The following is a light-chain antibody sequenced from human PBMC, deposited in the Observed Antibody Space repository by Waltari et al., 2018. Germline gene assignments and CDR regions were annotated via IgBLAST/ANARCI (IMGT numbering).Light chain of an antibody. CDR2: GAT. CDR3: HQYGRSPYT. V-gene: IGKV3-20*01. Sequence: EIVLTQSPGTLSSSPGERATLSCRASQRVDTTYLAWFQQKPGQAPRLPIYGATTRATGIPHRFSGSGSETDFTLTISSLEPEDLAVYYCHQYGRSPYTFGQGTKLEI. CDR1: QRVDTTY. J-gene: IGKJ2*01.